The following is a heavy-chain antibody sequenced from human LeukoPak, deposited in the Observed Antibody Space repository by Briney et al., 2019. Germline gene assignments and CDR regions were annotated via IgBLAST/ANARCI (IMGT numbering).Heavy chain of an antibody. V-gene: IGHV3-30-3*01. J-gene: IGHJ4*02. Sequence: GRSLRLSCAASGFTFSSYAMHWVRQAPGKGLEWVAVISYDGSNKYYADSVKGRFTISRDNSKNTLYLQMNSLRAEDTAVYYCAREPTYYYDSSGYFDYWGQGTLVTVSS. CDR3: AREPTYYYDSSGYFDY. CDR1: GFTFSSYA. CDR2: ISYDGSNK. D-gene: IGHD3-22*01.